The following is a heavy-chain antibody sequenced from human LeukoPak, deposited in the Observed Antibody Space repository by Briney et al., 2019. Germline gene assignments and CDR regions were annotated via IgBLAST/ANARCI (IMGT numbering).Heavy chain of an antibody. CDR2: IYSGGST. D-gene: IGHD1-26*01. CDR3: ASSPSGSYFHYFDY. Sequence: PGGSLRLSCAASGFTVSGNYMSWVRQAPGKGLEWVSVIYSGGSTYYADSVKGRFTISRDNSKNTLYLQMNSLRAEDTAVYYCASSPSGSYFHYFDYWGQGTLVTVSS. J-gene: IGHJ4*02. CDR1: GFTVSGNY. V-gene: IGHV3-53*01.